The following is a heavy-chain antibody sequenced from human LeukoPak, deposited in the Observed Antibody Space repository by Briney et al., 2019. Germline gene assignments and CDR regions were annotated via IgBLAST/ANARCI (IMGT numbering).Heavy chain of an antibody. CDR2: INPNSGGT. CDR1: GYTFTGYY. D-gene: IGHD2-21*01. J-gene: IGHJ5*02. CDR3: ARDPYCGGDCLNWFDP. V-gene: IGHV1-2*02. Sequence: ASVKVSCKASGYTFTGYYMHWVRQAPGQGLEWMGWINPNSGGTNYAQKFQGRVTMTGDTSISTAYMELSRLRSDDTAVYYCARDPYCGGDCLNWFDPWGQGTLVTVSS.